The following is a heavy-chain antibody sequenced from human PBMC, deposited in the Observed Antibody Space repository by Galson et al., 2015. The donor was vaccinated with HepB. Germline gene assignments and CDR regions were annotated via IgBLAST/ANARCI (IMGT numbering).Heavy chain of an antibody. J-gene: IGHJ4*02. Sequence: LSLTCAVYGGSFSGYYWSWIRQPPGKGLEWIGEINHSGSTNYIPSLKSRVTISVDTSKNQFSLKLSSVTAADTAVYYCARGQTRVVYWGQGTLVTVSS. D-gene: IGHD2-2*01. CDR3: ARGQTRVVY. CDR1: GGSFSGYY. CDR2: INHSGST. V-gene: IGHV4-34*01.